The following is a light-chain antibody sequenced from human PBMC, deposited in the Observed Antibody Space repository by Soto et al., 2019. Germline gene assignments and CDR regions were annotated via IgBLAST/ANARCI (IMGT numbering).Light chain of an antibody. Sequence: QSVLTQPPSVSVSPGQSVTSSCTGTSSDFGSYNRVSWYQRPPGTGPKLMIYEVSNRPSGVPDRFSGSKSGNTASLTISGLQAEDEAEYYCSLYTSDSTYVFGTGTKSPS. J-gene: IGLJ1*01. CDR2: EVS. V-gene: IGLV2-18*01. CDR1: SSDFGSYNR. CDR3: SLYTSDSTYV.